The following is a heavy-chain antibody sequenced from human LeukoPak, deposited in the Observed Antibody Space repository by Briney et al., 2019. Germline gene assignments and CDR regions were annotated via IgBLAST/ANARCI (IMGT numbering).Heavy chain of an antibody. J-gene: IGHJ6*03. V-gene: IGHV4-61*02. CDR3: ARTPRQQLVMDV. D-gene: IGHD6-13*01. CDR1: GGSISSGSYY. Sequence: SETLSLTCTVSGGSISSGSYYWSWIRQPAGKGLEWIGRIYTSGSTNYNPSLKSRVTISVDTSKNQFFLKLSSVTAADTAVYYCARTPRQQLVMDVWGKGTTVTVSS. CDR2: IYTSGST.